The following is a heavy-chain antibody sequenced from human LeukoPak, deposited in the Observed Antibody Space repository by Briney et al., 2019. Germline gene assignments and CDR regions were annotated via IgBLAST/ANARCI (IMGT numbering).Heavy chain of an antibody. Sequence: GGSLRLSCAASGFTFSSYAMSWVRQAPGKGLEWASAISGSGSNTYSADSVRGRFTISRDNSNNMLYLQMNSLRAEDMAVYYCAKVCGGDCYFPDYWGQGTLVTVSS. CDR3: AKVCGGDCYFPDY. D-gene: IGHD2-21*02. CDR1: GFTFSSYA. V-gene: IGHV3-23*01. CDR2: ISGSGSNT. J-gene: IGHJ4*02.